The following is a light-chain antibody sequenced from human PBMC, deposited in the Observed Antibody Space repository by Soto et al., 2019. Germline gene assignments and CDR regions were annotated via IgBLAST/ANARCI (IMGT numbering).Light chain of an antibody. CDR3: SSYAGSLYV. CDR1: SSDVGGYNY. Sequence: QSVLTQPPSASGSPGQSVTISCTGTSSDVGGYNYVSWYQQHPGKAPKLMIYEVSKRPSGVPDRFSGSKSANTASLTVSGLQAEDEADYYCSSYAGSLYVFGTGTKVTVL. V-gene: IGLV2-8*01. J-gene: IGLJ1*01. CDR2: EVS.